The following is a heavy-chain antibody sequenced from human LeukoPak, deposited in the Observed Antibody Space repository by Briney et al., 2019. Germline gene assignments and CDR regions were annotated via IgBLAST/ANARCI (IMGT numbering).Heavy chain of an antibody. CDR1: GYTFTSYY. D-gene: IGHD2-15*01. CDR2: INPSGGST. V-gene: IGHV1-46*01. CDR3: ARDRCSGGSCYAFDI. J-gene: IGHJ3*02. Sequence: ASVKVSCTASGYTFTSYYMHWVRQAPGQGLEWMGIINPSGGSTSYAQKFQGRVTMTRDTSTSTVYMELSSLRSEDTAVYYCARDRCSGGSCYAFDIWGQGTMVTVS.